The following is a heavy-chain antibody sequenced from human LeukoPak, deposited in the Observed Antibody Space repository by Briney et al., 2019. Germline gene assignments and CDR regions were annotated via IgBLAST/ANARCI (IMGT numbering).Heavy chain of an antibody. CDR3: ARGYGSGSYNWFDP. J-gene: IGHJ5*02. CDR2: IYHSGGT. D-gene: IGHD3-10*01. V-gene: IGHV4-4*02. CDR1: GDSINSFDW. Sequence: SETLSLTCAVSGDSINSFDWWSWVRQSPARGLEWIGEIYHSGGTNYNPSLKSRVTISIDKSKNQLSLKLTSVTAADTAVYYCARGYGSGSYNWFDPWGQGTLVTVSS.